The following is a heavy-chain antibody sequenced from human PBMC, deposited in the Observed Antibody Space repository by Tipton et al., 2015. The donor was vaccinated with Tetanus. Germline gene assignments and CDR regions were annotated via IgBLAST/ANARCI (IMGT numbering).Heavy chain of an antibody. CDR1: GGSVSSGGFS. J-gene: IGHJ6*02. D-gene: IGHD3-16*01. Sequence: TLSLTCDVSGGSVSSGGFSWSWIRQPPGKGLEWIGYSYASGSNYYNPSLKSRLTIPVHGSKNQFSLKLSSVTAADTAVYYCARDHGITWGGMGYYYGMDVWGQGTTVTVSS. CDR2: SYASGSN. CDR3: ARDHGITWGGMGYYYGMDV. V-gene: IGHV4-30-2*01.